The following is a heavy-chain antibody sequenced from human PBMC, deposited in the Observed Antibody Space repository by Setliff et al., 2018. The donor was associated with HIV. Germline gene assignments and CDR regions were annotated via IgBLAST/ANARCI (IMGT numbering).Heavy chain of an antibody. CDR3: ATERAGYNPFDV. CDR2: IYASGGT. V-gene: IGHV4-4*08. CDR1: GDSFIGYY. Sequence: SETLSLTCAVYGDSFIGYYWTWIRQSPGKALEWIGRIYASGGTNYNPSLKSRVTLSVDTSKNQFSLSLSSVTAADTAMFYRATERAGYNPFDVWGQGTLVTVSS. J-gene: IGHJ4*02. D-gene: IGHD5-12*01.